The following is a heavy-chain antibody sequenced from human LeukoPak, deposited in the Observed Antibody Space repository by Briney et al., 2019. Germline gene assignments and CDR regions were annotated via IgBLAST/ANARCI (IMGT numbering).Heavy chain of an antibody. CDR2: ISGSGGST. CDR1: GFTFSSYA. V-gene: IGHV3-23*01. Sequence: GGSLRLSCAASGFTFSSYAMSWVRQAPGKGLEWVSAISGSGGSTYYADSVKGRFTISRDNSKNTLYLQMNSLRAEDTAVYYCAKSTSLIIAVADCDYWGQGTLVTVSS. J-gene: IGHJ4*02. D-gene: IGHD6-19*01. CDR3: AKSTSLIIAVADCDY.